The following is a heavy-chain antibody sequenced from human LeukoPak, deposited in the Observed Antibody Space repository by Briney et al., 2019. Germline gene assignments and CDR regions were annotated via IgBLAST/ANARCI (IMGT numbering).Heavy chain of an antibody. D-gene: IGHD1-7*01. V-gene: IGHV3-23*01. CDR3: AKDLSITGTDTTFDY. Sequence: GGSLRLSCAASGFTFSRYAMSWVRQAPGKGLEWVSAISGSGGSTYYADSVKGRFTISRDNSKNTLYLQMNSLRAEDTAVYYCAKDLSITGTDTTFDYWGQGTLVTVSS. CDR2: ISGSGGST. J-gene: IGHJ4*02. CDR1: GFTFSRYA.